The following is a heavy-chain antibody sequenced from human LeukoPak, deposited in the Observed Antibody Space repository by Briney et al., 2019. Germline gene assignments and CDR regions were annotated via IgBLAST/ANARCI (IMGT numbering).Heavy chain of an antibody. CDR1: SGSISPYH. J-gene: IGHJ4*02. CDR2: IYYSGST. D-gene: IGHD6-19*01. Sequence: SETLSLTCTVSSGSISPYHWGWIRQPPGKGLERTGDIYYSGSTNYNPSLNSRVTISVDTSKNQFSLRLSSVTAADTAIYYCARAVSGRFDYWGQGTLVTVSS. CDR3: ARAVSGRFDY. V-gene: IGHV4-59*08.